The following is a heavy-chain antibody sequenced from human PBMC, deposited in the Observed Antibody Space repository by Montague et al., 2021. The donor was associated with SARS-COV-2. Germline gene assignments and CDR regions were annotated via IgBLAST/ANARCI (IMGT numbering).Heavy chain of an antibody. J-gene: IGHJ5*02. CDR3: ARAVSVRRAVNWFDP. CDR2: IYYSGGI. Sequence: SETLSLTCTVSGGSMSDHYWAWIRQPPGKELEWLAYIYYSGGINSNASLKSRVSMSVDTSKNQSSLKLTSVTAADTAVYYCARAVSVRRAVNWFDPWGQGTLVTVSS. CDR1: GGSMSDHY. V-gene: IGHV4-59*11. D-gene: IGHD3-10*01.